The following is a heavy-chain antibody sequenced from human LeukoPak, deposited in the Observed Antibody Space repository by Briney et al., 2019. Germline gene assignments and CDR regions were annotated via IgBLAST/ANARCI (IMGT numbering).Heavy chain of an antibody. J-gene: IGHJ5*02. CDR2: INHSGST. CDR1: GGSFSGYY. CDR3: ARGMTYYYGSGSYKWFDP. V-gene: IGHV4-34*01. Sequence: SETLSLTCAVYGGSFSGYYWSWIRQPPGKGLEWIGEINHSGSTNYNPSLKSRVTISVDTSKNQFSLKLSFVTAADTAVYYCARGMTYYYGSGSYKWFDPWGQGTLVTVSS. D-gene: IGHD3-10*01.